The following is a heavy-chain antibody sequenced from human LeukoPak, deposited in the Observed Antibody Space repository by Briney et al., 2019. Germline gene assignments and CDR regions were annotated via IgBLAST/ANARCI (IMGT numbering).Heavy chain of an antibody. CDR3: AGLVGRYSSGLYYYYFDY. Sequence: SETLSLTCTVSGDSINSLDLWSWVRQPPGKGLEWIGEMYLSGTTHSNPSVKSRVTISIDKTKNQFFLNLSSVTAADTAVYYCAGLVGRYSSGLYYYYFDYWGQGTLVTVSS. D-gene: IGHD3-22*01. V-gene: IGHV4-4*02. CDR1: GDSINSLDL. J-gene: IGHJ4*02. CDR2: MYLSGTT.